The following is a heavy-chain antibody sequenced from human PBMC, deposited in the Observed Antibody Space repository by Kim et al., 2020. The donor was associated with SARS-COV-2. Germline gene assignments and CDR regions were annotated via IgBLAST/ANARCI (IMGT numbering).Heavy chain of an antibody. J-gene: IGHJ6*02. CDR1: GFTFSSYE. CDR2: ISSSGSTI. CDR3: ASTVTTLYYYYGMDV. D-gene: IGHD4-17*01. V-gene: IGHV3-48*03. Sequence: GGSLRLSCAASGFTFSSYEMNWVRQAPGKGLEWVSYISSSGSTIYYADSVKGRFTISRYNAKNSLYLQMNSLRAEDTAVYYCASTVTTLYYYYGMDVWGQGTTVTVSS.